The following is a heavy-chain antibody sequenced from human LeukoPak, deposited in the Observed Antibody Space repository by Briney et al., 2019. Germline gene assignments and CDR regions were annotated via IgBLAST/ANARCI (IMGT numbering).Heavy chain of an antibody. CDR3: ARADIAVAGRYYYYYGMDV. CDR2: TYYRSKWYN. J-gene: IGHJ6*02. V-gene: IGHV6-1*01. CDR1: GDSVSSNSAA. D-gene: IGHD6-19*01. Sequence: SQTLSLTCAISGDSVSSNSAAWNWIRQSPSRGLEWLGRTYYRSKWYNDYAVSVKSRITINPDTSKNQFSLQLNSVTPEDTAAYYCARADIAVAGRYYYYYGMDVWGQGTTVTVSS.